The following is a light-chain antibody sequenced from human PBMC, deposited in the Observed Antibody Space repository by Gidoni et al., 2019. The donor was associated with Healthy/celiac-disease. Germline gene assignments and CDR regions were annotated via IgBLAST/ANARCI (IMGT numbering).Light chain of an antibody. V-gene: IGKV3-11*01. Sequence: EIVLTQSPATLSLSPGERATLSCRVSQSVSSYLAWYQQKPGQAPTLLIYAASNRATGIPARFSGSGSGTDFTLTISSLEPEDFAVYYCQQRSNWPPRYTFGQGTKLEIK. CDR2: AAS. CDR1: QSVSSY. J-gene: IGKJ2*01. CDR3: QQRSNWPPRYT.